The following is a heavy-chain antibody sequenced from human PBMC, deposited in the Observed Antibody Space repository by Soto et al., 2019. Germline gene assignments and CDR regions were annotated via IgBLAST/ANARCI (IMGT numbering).Heavy chain of an antibody. CDR3: GKDRRDSWCADY. D-gene: IGHD2-8*01. CDR2: LSHDRSNE. V-gene: IGHV3-30*18. J-gene: IGHJ4*02. Sequence: GGPLRLSCVASGFTFNTYAVHWVRQAPGKGLEGVATLSHDRSNEYYADSMKGRVTISTVNSKTTAYLQVDSLTPEDTVVYICGKDRRDSWCADYWGQGTLVTVSS. CDR1: GFTFNTYA.